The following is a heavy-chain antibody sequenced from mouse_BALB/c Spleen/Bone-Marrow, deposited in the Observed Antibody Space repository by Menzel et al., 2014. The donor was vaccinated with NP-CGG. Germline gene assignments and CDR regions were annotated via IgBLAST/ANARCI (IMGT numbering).Heavy chain of an antibody. V-gene: IGHV14-3*02. J-gene: IGHJ1*01. CDR1: GFNINDTY. CDR2: IDPANGNT. Sequence: VHVKQSGAELVKPGASVKLPCTASGFNINDTYMHWVKQRPEQGLEWIGRIDPANGNTKYDPKFQGKATITADTSSNTAYLQLSSLTSEDTAVYYCARAGRGRYFDVWGAGTTVTVSS. D-gene: IGHD4-1*01. CDR3: ARAGRGRYFDV.